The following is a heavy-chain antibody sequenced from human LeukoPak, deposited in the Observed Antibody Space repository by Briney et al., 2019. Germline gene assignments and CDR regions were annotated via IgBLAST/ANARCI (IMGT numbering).Heavy chain of an antibody. Sequence: GGSLRLSCAASGFTFSTYAMSWVRQAPGKGLEWVSLITSSGSNTYYADSVKGRFTISRDNSRSTLYLQMNSLRAEDTAVYFCAKDGDSSGYYWDSWGQGTLVTVPS. J-gene: IGHJ4*02. V-gene: IGHV3-23*01. CDR3: AKDGDSSGYYWDS. D-gene: IGHD3-22*01. CDR1: GFTFSTYA. CDR2: ITSSGSNT.